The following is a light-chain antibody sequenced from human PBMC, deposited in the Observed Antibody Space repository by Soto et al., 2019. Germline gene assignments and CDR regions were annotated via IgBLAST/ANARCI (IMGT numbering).Light chain of an antibody. Sequence: QSVLTQPPSVSGAPGQRVTISCTGSSSNIGPDYDVHWYQQLPGTAPKLLIYANKNRPAGVPDRFSASKSGTSASLAINGLQAEDEADYCCQSYDTSPSGYVFGGGTKVTVL. CDR1: SSNIGPDYD. J-gene: IGLJ1*01. CDR3: QSYDTSPSGYV. CDR2: ANK. V-gene: IGLV1-40*01.